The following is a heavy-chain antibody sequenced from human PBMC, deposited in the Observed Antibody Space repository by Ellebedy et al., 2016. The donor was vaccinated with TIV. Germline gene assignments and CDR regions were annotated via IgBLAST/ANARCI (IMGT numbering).Heavy chain of an antibody. CDR3: ARQNDDSTLGIDY. CDR1: GFIFDDYY. J-gene: IGHJ4*02. CDR2: INWNSGST. D-gene: IGHD2/OR15-2a*01. V-gene: IGHV3-20*04. Sequence: GEPLKISCSASGFIFDDYYMTWVRQAPGKGLEWVSGINWNSGSTSYGDSVKGRVTISRDNAKNSLYLQMNSLRDEDTALYYRARQNDDSTLGIDYWGQGTLVTVSS.